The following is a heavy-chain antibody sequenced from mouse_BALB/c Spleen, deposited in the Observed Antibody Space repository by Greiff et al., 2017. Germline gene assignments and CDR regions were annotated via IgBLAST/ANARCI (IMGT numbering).Heavy chain of an antibody. V-gene: IGHV5-17*02. J-gene: IGHJ3*01. CDR1: GFTFSSFG. CDR2: ISSGSSTI. D-gene: IGHD4-1*01. CDR3: AREGLTGTPAWFAY. Sequence: DVHLVESGGGLVQPGGSRKLSCAASGFTFSSFGMHWVRQAPEKGLEWVAYISSGSSTIYYADTVKGRFTISRDNPKNTLFLQMTSLRSEDTAMYYCAREGLTGTPAWFAYWGQGTLVTVSA.